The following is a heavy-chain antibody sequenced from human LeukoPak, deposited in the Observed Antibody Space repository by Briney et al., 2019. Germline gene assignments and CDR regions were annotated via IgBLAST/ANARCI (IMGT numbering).Heavy chain of an antibody. CDR2: SRNEAHGYST. D-gene: IGHD3-10*01. CDR3: VALLRGMGY. J-gene: IGHJ4*02. V-gene: IGHV3-72*01. CDR1: GFTLSDHY. Sequence: GGSLRLSCIVSGFTLSDHYMGWVRQAPGKGLQWIGRSRNEAHGYSTDFAASVRGRASLSRDHSRNSLYLQIDTLRIDDTAVYYGVALLRGMGYWGQGTLVTVSS.